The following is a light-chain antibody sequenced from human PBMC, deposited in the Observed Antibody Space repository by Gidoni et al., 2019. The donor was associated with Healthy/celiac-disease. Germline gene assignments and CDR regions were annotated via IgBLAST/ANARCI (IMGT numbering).Light chain of an antibody. CDR2: AAS. CDR3: QQSYSTPQYT. CDR1: QSISSY. J-gene: IGKJ2*01. V-gene: IGKV1-39*01. Sequence: DIQITQSPSSLSASVGERVTITCRASQSISSYLNWYQQKPGKAPKLLIYAASSLQSGVPSRFSGSGSGTDFTLIISSLQPADFATYYCQQSYSTPQYTFXQXTKLEIK.